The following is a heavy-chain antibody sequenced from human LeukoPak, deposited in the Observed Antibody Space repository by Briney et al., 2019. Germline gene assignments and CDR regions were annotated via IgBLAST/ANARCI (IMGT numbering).Heavy chain of an antibody. CDR3: ARDFAWLFDY. D-gene: IGHD5-12*01. J-gene: IGHJ4*02. CDR1: GFTLSNYA. CDR2: VSFDGSDE. V-gene: IGHV3-30-3*01. Sequence: PGRSLRLSCAASGFTLSNYAMHRVRQAPGKGLEWVAIVSFDGSDEYYADSVKGRFTISRDNPKNTVYLQMNSLRDEDTAVYFCARDFAWLFDYWGQGTLVTVSS.